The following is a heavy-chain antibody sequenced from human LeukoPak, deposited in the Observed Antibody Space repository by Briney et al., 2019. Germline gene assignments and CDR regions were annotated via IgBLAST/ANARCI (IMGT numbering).Heavy chain of an antibody. CDR3: ARNKGSSWIDY. CDR2: IYYSGST. J-gene: IGHJ4*02. Sequence: SDTLSLTCAVSGYSISRSNWWGWIRQPPGKGLEWIGYIYYSGSTYYNPSLKSRVTMSVDTSKNQFSLKLSSVTAVDTAVYYCARNKGSSWIDYWGQGTLVTVSS. D-gene: IGHD6-13*01. V-gene: IGHV4-28*01. CDR1: GYSISRSNW.